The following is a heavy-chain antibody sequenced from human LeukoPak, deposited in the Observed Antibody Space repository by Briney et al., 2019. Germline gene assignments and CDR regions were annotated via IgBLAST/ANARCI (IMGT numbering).Heavy chain of an antibody. CDR1: GFTFSSYA. D-gene: IGHD3-10*01. Sequence: GGSLTPSCAASGFTFSSYAISWVRQAPGKGLEWVSTISGSGGTTYYADSVKGRFTISRDNSKNTLYLQMNSLRAEDTAVYYCAKNYYVSGSYYNGVDYWGEGALVTVSS. CDR2: ISGSGGTT. V-gene: IGHV3-23*01. CDR3: AKNYYVSGSYYNGVDY. J-gene: IGHJ4*02.